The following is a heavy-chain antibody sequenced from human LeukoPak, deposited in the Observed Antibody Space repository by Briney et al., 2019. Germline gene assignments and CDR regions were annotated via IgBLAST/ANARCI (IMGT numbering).Heavy chain of an antibody. CDR2: IRYDGSNK. Sequence: GGSLRLSCAASGFTFSSYAMSWVRQAPGKGLEWVAFIRYDGSNKYYADSVKGRFTISRDNSKNTLYLQMNSLGAEDTAVYYCAKGVAEYYYGSGSYLSSRFDPWGQGTLVTVSS. J-gene: IGHJ5*02. CDR3: AKGVAEYYYGSGSYLSSRFDP. D-gene: IGHD3-10*01. V-gene: IGHV3-30*02. CDR1: GFTFSSYA.